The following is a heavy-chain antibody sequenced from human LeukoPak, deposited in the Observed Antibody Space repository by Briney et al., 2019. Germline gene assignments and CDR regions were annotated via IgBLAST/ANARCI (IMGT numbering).Heavy chain of an antibody. J-gene: IGHJ4*02. V-gene: IGHV4-59*08. Sequence: SSETLSLTCSVAGGSINSYSWSWIRQPPRKGLEWIGYMDYSGSTNYNPSLKSRVTMSVDTSKNQFSLKLRSVTAADTAVYYCARGPVAGNYYFDYWGQGTLVTVSS. CDR1: GGSINSYS. CDR2: MDYSGST. D-gene: IGHD6-19*01. CDR3: ARGPVAGNYYFDY.